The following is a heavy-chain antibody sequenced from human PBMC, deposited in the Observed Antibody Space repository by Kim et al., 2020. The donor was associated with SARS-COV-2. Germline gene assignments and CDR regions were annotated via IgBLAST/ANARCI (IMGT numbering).Heavy chain of an antibody. CDR3: ARGRKGADRLCWFDP. Sequence: SETLSLTCAVYGGSFSGYYWSWIRQPPGKGLEWIGEINHSGSTNYNPSLKSRVTISVDTSKNQFSLKLSSVTAADTAVYYCARGRKGADRLCWFDPWGQGTLVTVSS. CDR1: GGSFSGYY. J-gene: IGHJ5*02. D-gene: IGHD1-26*01. V-gene: IGHV4-34*01. CDR2: INHSGST.